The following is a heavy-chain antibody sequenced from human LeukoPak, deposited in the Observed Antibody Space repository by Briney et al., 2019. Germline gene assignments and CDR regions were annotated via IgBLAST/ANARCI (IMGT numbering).Heavy chain of an antibody. CDR2: IYYSGST. CDR3: ARESSGSGYDAFDI. D-gene: IGHD3-10*01. J-gene: IGHJ3*02. Sequence: SQTLSLTCAVSGGSISSGGYSWSWIRQPPGKGLEWIGYIYYSGSTYYNPSLKSRVTISVDTSKNQFSLKLSSVTAADTAVYYCARESSGSGYDAFDIWGQGTMVTVSS. V-gene: IGHV4-31*11. CDR1: GGSISSGGYS.